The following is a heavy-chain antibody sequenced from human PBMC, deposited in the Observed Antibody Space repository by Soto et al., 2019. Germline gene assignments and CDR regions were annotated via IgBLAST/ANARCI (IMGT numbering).Heavy chain of an antibody. J-gene: IGHJ6*02. D-gene: IGHD5-18*01. CDR2: INHSGST. Sequence: SETLSLTCAVYGGSFSGYYWSWIRQPPGKGLEWIGEINHSGSTNYNPSLKSRVTISVDTSKNQFSLKLSSVTAADTAVYYCARGGRGGRGYSYGYYYYYGMDVWGQGTTVTVSS. V-gene: IGHV4-34*01. CDR3: ARGGRGGRGYSYGYYYYYGMDV. CDR1: GGSFSGYY.